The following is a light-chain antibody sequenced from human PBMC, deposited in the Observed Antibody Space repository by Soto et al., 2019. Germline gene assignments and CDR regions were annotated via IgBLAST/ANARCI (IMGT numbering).Light chain of an antibody. CDR2: AVS. V-gene: IGLV2-14*01. Sequence: QSALTQPASVSGSPGQSITISCTGTSSDVGGYNYVSWYQQHPGKAPKLMIYAVSNRPPGVSNRFSGSKSGNTASLTISGLQAEDEADYYCSSYTSSSILYVFGTGTKLTVL. CDR3: SSYTSSSILYV. CDR1: SSDVGGYNY. J-gene: IGLJ1*01.